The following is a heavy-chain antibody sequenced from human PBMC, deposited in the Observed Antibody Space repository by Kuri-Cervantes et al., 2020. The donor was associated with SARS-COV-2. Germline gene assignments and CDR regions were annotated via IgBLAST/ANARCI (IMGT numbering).Heavy chain of an antibody. V-gene: IGHV1-69*06. D-gene: IGHD6-19*01. CDR3: ASSRPGIAVAGTPGSAFDI. J-gene: IGHJ3*02. CDR1: GGTFSSYA. Sequence: SVKVSCKASGGTFSSYAISWVRQAPGQGLEWMGGIIPIFGTANYAQKSQGRVTITADKSTSTAYMELSSLRSEDTAVYYCASSRPGIAVAGTPGSAFDIWGQGTMVTVSS. CDR2: IIPIFGTA.